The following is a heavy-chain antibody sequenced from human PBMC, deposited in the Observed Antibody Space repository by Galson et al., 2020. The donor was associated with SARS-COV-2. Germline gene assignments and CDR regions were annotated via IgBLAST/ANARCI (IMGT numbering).Heavy chain of an antibody. J-gene: IGHJ4*02. CDR1: GYTHTELS. V-gene: IGHV1-24*01. D-gene: IGHD1-1*01. CDR2: IDPEDGET. Sequence: ASVKVSCKVSGYTHTELSMHWVRQAPGKGLEWMGGIDPEDGETIYAQKFQGRVTMTEDTSTDTAYMELSSLRSEDTAVYYCATDYAYNWNDGSLDYWGQGTLVTVSS. CDR3: ATDYAYNWNDGSLDY.